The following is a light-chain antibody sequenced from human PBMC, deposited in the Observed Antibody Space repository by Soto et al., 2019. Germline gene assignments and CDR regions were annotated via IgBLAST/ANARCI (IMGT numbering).Light chain of an antibody. Sequence: IQLTQSPSSMSASVGDRVTITCRASQGISSYLACYQQKPGKAPKLLIYAASTLQSGVPSRFSGSGSGTDFTLTISSLQPVDFATYYCQQLNSYPRTFGQGTKVEIK. CDR3: QQLNSYPRT. J-gene: IGKJ1*01. CDR2: AAS. CDR1: QGISSY. V-gene: IGKV1-9*01.